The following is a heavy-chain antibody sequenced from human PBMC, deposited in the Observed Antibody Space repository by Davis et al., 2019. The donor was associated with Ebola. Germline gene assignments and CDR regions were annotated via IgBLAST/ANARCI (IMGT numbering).Heavy chain of an antibody. J-gene: IGHJ4*02. V-gene: IGHV3-30*04. CDR3: ARDSGYWEWLLPLDY. CDR1: GFTFSSYA. D-gene: IGHD3-3*01. Sequence: GESLKISCAASGFTFSSYAMHWVRQAPGKGLEWVAVISYDGSNKYYADSVKGRFTISRDNSKNTLYLQMNSLRAEDTAVYYCARDSGYWEWLLPLDYWGQGTLVTVSS. CDR2: ISYDGSNK.